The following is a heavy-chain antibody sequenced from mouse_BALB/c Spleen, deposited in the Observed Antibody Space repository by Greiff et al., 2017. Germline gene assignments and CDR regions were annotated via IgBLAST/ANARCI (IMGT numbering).Heavy chain of an antibody. V-gene: IGHV2-4-1*01. J-gene: IGHJ2*01. CDR2: IWSGGST. D-gene: IGHD2-14*01. CDR1: GFSLTSYG. CDR3: ARNKRDRSLFDN. Sequence: QVQLKQSGPGLVQPSQSLSITCTVSGFSLTSYGVHWVRQSPGKGLEWLGVIWSGGSTDYNAAFISRLSISKDNSKSQVFFKMNSLQADDTAIYYCARNKRDRSLFDNWGQGTTLTVSS.